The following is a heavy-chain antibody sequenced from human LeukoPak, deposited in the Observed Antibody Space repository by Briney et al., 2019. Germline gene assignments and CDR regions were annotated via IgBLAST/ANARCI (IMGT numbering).Heavy chain of an antibody. CDR3: AKSGTYSSSSGYIDS. D-gene: IGHD6-6*01. V-gene: IGHV3-9*01. CDR2: ISWNSGNT. J-gene: IGHJ4*02. Sequence: GRSLRLSCAASRFTFDGYAMHWVRQAPGKGLEWVSSISWNSGNTDYAASVKGRFTISRDNAKKSLHLQMNSLGAEDTALYYCAKSGTYSSSSGYIDSWGQGTLVTVSS. CDR1: RFTFDGYA.